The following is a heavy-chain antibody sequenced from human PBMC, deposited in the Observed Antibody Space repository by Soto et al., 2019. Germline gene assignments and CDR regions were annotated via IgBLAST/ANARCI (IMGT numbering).Heavy chain of an antibody. J-gene: IGHJ6*03. CDR3: ARSRYCSGGSCYGYYYYMDV. Sequence: QVQLVQSGAEVKKPGSSVKVSGKASGGTFSSYTISWVRQAPGQGLEWMGRIIPILGIANYAQKFQGRVTITADKSTSTAYMELSSLRSEDTAVYYCARSRYCSGGSCYGYYYYMDVWGKGTTVTVSS. D-gene: IGHD2-15*01. V-gene: IGHV1-69*02. CDR2: IIPILGIA. CDR1: GGTFSSYT.